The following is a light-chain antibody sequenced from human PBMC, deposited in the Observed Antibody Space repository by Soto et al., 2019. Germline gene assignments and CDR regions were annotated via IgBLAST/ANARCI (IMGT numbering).Light chain of an antibody. CDR2: DNT. V-gene: IGLV1-40*01. CDR3: QSFDSSLRGSV. Sequence: VLTQPPSVSGAPGQRVTISCTGSSSNIGTGYDVHWYQQLPGAAPKLLIYDNTNRPSGVPDRFSASKSGTSASLAITGLQAEDEADYYCQSFDSSLRGSVFGSGTKVTVL. J-gene: IGLJ1*01. CDR1: SSNIGTGYD.